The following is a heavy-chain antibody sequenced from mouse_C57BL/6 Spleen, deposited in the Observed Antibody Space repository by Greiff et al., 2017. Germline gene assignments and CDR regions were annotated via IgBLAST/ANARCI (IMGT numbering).Heavy chain of an antibody. CDR1: GYTFTSYW. J-gene: IGHJ1*03. D-gene: IGHD1-1*01. CDR2: IDPNSGGT. CDR3: ARDTTVVEDWYFDV. V-gene: IGHV1-72*01. Sequence: QVQLQQSGPELVKPGASVKISCKASGYTFTSYWMHWVKQRPGRGLEWIGRIDPNSGGTKYNEKFKSKATLTVDKPSSTAYMQLSSLTSEDSAVYYCARDTTVVEDWYFDVWGTGTTVTVSS.